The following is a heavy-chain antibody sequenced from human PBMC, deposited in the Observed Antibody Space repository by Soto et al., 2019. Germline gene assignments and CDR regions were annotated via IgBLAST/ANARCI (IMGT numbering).Heavy chain of an antibody. D-gene: IGHD3-9*01. J-gene: IGHJ4*02. CDR2: INTYNGNT. V-gene: IGHV1-18*01. Sequence: QIQLVQAGAEVKKPGASVKVSCRASGYTFTNSGISWVRQAPGQGLEWMGWINTYNGNTHYTQKLQRRVTMTTDTSTGTAYMELRSLRADDTAVYYCARDPMTGYLQFDYWGQGTLVTVSS. CDR3: ARDPMTGYLQFDY. CDR1: GYTFTNSG.